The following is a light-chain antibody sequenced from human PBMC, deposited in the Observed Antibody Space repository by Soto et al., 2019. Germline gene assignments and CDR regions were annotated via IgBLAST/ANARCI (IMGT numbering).Light chain of an antibody. CDR2: GAS. V-gene: IGKV3-15*01. CDR1: RSVSTN. J-gene: IGKJ1*01. CDR3: QQYKSWRT. Sequence: EVVMTQSPATLSVSPGERATLSCRASRSVSTNLAWYQQKPGQAPRVLIYGASTRATAVPARFSGSGSGTEFTLTISSLQPEDFAVYYCQQYKSWRTFGQGTKVEIK.